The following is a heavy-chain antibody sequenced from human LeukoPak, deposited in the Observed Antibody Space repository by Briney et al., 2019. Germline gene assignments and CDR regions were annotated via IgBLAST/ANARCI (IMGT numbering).Heavy chain of an antibody. J-gene: IGHJ4*02. CDR2: ISNNGGYT. Sequence: PGGSLRLSCEASGFTFSSYAMSWVRQAPGKGLEWVSAISNNGGYTYYADSVQGRFTISRDNSKSTLCLQMNSLRAEDTAVYYCAKQLGYCSDGSCYFPYWGQGTLVTVSS. CDR3: AKQLGYCSDGSCYFPY. D-gene: IGHD2-15*01. V-gene: IGHV3-23*01. CDR1: GFTFSSYA.